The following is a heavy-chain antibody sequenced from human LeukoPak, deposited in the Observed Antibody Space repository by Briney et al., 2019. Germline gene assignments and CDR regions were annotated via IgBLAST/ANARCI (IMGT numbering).Heavy chain of an antibody. Sequence: ASVKVSCKASGYTLTSYGISWVRQAPGQGLEWMGWISAYNGNTNYAQKLQGRVTMTTDTSTSTAYMELRSLRSDDTAVYYCAREVFGGSGSYLSDPWGQGTLVTVSS. CDR2: ISAYNGNT. J-gene: IGHJ5*02. CDR3: AREVFGGSGSYLSDP. V-gene: IGHV1-18*01. CDR1: GYTLTSYG. D-gene: IGHD3-10*01.